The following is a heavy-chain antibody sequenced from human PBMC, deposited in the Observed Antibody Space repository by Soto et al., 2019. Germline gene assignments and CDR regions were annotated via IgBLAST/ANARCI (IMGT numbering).Heavy chain of an antibody. Sequence: GGSLRLSCEASGFTFRSYWMSWVRQPPGKGLEWVANIKQDGSAINYLDSVKGRFTISRDNSKNTLSLQMNSLRTEDTAVYYCAKDRDGDYVLDYWGQGTLVTVSS. D-gene: IGHD4-17*01. V-gene: IGHV3-7*01. CDR1: GFTFRSYW. CDR2: IKQDGSAI. J-gene: IGHJ4*02. CDR3: AKDRDGDYVLDY.